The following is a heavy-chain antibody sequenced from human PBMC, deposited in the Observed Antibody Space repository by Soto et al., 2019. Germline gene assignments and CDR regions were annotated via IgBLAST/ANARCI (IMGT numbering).Heavy chain of an antibody. D-gene: IGHD3-10*01. V-gene: IGHV3-49*03. Sequence: GSLRLSCTASGFTFGDYAMSWFRQAPGKGLEWVGFIRSKAYGGTTEYAASVKGRFTISRDDSKSIAYLQMNSLKTEDTAVYYCTRDLVGPMVRGVINYGMDVWGQGTTVTVSS. J-gene: IGHJ6*02. CDR2: IRSKAYGGTT. CDR3: TRDLVGPMVRGVINYGMDV. CDR1: GFTFGDYA.